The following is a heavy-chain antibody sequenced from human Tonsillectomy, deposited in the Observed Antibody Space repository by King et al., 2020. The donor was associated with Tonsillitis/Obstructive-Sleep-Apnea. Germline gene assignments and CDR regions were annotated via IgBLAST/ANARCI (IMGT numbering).Heavy chain of an antibody. CDR2: ITRKAYGGTT. CDR3: TRLGGQYYYGSGTFYMDV. Sequence: DVQLVESGGGLVQPGRSLRLSCTTSGFTFGDYAMSWVRQAPRKGLEWVGFITRKAYGGTTEYAASLKGRFTISRDDSKSIAYLQMKSLKTEDTAVYYCTRLGGQYYYGSGTFYMDVWGKGTTVTVSS. V-gene: IGHV3-49*04. CDR1: GFTFGDYA. D-gene: IGHD3-10*01. J-gene: IGHJ6*03.